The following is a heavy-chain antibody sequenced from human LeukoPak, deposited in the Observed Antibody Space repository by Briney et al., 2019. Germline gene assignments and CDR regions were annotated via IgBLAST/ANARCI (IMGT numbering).Heavy chain of an antibody. D-gene: IGHD1-26*01. V-gene: IGHV3-20*04. CDR1: GFTFDDYG. CDR2: INWNGGST. J-gene: IGHJ3*02. CDR3: ARGIKNSGSYMDAFDI. Sequence: GGSLRLSCAASGFTFDDYGMSWVRQAPGKGLEWVSGINWNGGSTGYADSVKGRFTISRDNAKNSLYLQMNSLRAEDTALYYCARGIKNSGSYMDAFDIWGQGTMVTVSS.